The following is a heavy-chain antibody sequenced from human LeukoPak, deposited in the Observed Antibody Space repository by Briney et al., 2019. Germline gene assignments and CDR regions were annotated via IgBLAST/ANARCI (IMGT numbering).Heavy chain of an antibody. D-gene: IGHD6-6*01. CDR3: XXXXXRXXXXSSCGX. Sequence: GGSLRLSCAASGFTFSSYSMNWVRQAPGKGLEWVSSISSSSSYIYYADSVKGRFTISRDNAKNSLYLQMNSLRAEDTAVYYXXXXXXRXXXXSSCGXXGQXTLVTVSS. CDR2: ISSSSSYI. CDR1: GFTFSSYS. J-gene: IGHJ4*02. V-gene: IGHV3-21*01.